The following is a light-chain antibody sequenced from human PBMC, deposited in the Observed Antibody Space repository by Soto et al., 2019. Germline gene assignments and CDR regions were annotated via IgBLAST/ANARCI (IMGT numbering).Light chain of an antibody. V-gene: IGLV2-14*03. CDR3: SSFTRSSTWV. CDR2: DVS. CDR1: TSDFGIYNR. J-gene: IGLJ3*02. Sequence: QSVLTQPASVSGSPGQSITISCTGTTSDFGIYNRVSWYQQHPGKAPTLMMNDVSNRPSGVSDRFSGSKSGDTASLTISGLQPEDEADYYCSSFTRSSTWVFGGGTKLTVL.